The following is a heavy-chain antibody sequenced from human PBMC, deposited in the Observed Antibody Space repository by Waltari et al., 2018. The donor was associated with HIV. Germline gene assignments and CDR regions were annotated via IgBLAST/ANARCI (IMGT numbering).Heavy chain of an antibody. CDR2: ISGSGGGR. CDR3: AKDYDSSGFYYFDY. J-gene: IGHJ4*02. V-gene: IGHV3-23*01. D-gene: IGHD3-22*01. CDR1: GFTFSNYA. Sequence: EVHLLESGGGLVQPGGSLRLSCAASGFTFSNYAMNWVRQAPGTGLELVSAISGSGGGRYNADSVKRRLTISRDKSKKTLYLQMNSLRAEDTAVYYCAKDYDSSGFYYFDYWGQGTMVTVSS.